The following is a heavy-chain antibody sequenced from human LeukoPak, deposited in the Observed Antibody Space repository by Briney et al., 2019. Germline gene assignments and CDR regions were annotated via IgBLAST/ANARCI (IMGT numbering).Heavy chain of an antibody. CDR1: GFTFSSYW. Sequence: GGSLRLSCAASGFTFSSYWMSWVRQAPGKGLEWVANIKQDGSEKYYVDSVKGRFTISRDNAKNSLYLQMNSLRAEDTAVYYCARDQGPLEWLSHFDYWGQGTLVTVSS. V-gene: IGHV3-7*01. CDR2: IKQDGSEK. J-gene: IGHJ4*02. D-gene: IGHD3-3*01. CDR3: ARDQGPLEWLSHFDY.